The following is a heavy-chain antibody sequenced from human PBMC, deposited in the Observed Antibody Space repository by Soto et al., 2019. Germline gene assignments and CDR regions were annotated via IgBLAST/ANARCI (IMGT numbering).Heavy chain of an antibody. CDR2: ISTYNGYT. V-gene: IGHV1-18*01. CDR1: GYTLGNYG. Sequence: ASVKVSCKAAGYTLGNYGISWVRQAPGQGLEWMGWISTYNGYTNYAQKLQGRVTMTTDTSTSTTYMELRSLRSDDTAVYYCAVDLGYCSGGTGRRNWFDPWGQGTLVTVSS. J-gene: IGHJ5*02. CDR3: AVDLGYCSGGTGRRNWFDP. D-gene: IGHD2-15*01.